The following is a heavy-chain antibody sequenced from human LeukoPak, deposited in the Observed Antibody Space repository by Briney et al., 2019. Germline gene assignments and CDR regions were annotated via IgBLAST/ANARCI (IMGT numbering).Heavy chain of an antibody. V-gene: IGHV3-21*01. CDR2: ISSSSSYI. D-gene: IGHD4/OR15-4a*01. Sequence: GGSLRLSCAASGFTFSSYSMNWVRQAPGKGLEWVSSISSSSSYIYYADSVKGRFTISRDNAKNSLYLQTNSLRAEDTAVYYCARAAVRTNAFDIWGQGTMVTVSS. CDR1: GFTFSSYS. CDR3: ARAAVRTNAFDI. J-gene: IGHJ3*02.